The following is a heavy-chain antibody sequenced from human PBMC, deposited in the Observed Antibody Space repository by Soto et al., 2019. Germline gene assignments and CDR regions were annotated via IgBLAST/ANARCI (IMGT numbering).Heavy chain of an antibody. CDR2: ISGSGGAT. CDR1: GFTFSSYA. J-gene: IGHJ4*02. V-gene: IGHV3-23*01. D-gene: IGHD4-17*01. CDR3: TTDALYGDYAMMTFDY. Sequence: EVQLLESGGNLVQPGGSLRLSCAASGFTFSSYAMTWVRQAPGKGLEWVSGISGSGGATYYADSVKGRFTISRDNSKNTLYLEMNSLKTEDTAVYYCTTDALYGDYAMMTFDYWGQGTLVTVSS.